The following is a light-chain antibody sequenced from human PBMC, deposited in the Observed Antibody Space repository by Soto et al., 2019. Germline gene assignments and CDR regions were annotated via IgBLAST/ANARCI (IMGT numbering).Light chain of an antibody. CDR1: QSVSIY. V-gene: IGKV3-15*01. Sequence: EIVMTQSPATLSVSPGERVTLSCRASQSVSIYLARYQQRPGQAPRPLIDGASTRATGIPARLTASVSGTEFSLTISSLQSEDFAVYYCQQYNYRPLTFGEGTRVEI. CDR2: GAS. CDR3: QQYNYRPLT. J-gene: IGKJ4*01.